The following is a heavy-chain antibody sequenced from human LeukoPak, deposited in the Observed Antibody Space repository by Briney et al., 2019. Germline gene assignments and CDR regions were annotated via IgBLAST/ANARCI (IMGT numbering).Heavy chain of an antibody. CDR1: GGSISSGGYY. CDR2: ISNSGGT. CDR3: ARGPTYYYDSSVPTAR. V-gene: IGHV4-31*03. J-gene: IGHJ4*02. D-gene: IGHD3-22*01. Sequence: SETLSLTCTVSGGSISSGGYYWSWIRQHPGKGLEWIGYISNSGGTYYNPSLKSRVTISVDTSKNQFSLKLSSVTAADTAVYYCARGPTYYYDSSVPTARWSQGTLVTVSS.